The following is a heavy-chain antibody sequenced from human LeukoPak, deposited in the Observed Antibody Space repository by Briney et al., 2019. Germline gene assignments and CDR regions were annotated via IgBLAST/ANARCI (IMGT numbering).Heavy chain of an antibody. CDR2: INTNTGNP. CDR3: ARTLFNELLWFGELGSDFDY. D-gene: IGHD3-10*01. J-gene: IGHJ4*02. CDR1: GYTFTSYA. V-gene: IGHV7-4-1*02. Sequence: ASVKVSCKASGYTFTSYAMNWVRQAPGQGLEWMGWINTNTGNPTYAQAFTGRFVFSLDTSVSTAYLQISSLKAEDTAVYYCARTLFNELLWFGELGSDFDYWGQGTLVTVSS.